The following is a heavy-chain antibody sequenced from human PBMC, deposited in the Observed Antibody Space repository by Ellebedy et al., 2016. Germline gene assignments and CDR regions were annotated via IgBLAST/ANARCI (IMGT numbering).Heavy chain of an antibody. J-gene: IGHJ4*02. D-gene: IGHD3-10*01. CDR1: GDSANSGRYY. Sequence: GSLRLSXTVSGDSANSGRYYWSWIRQPPGKGLEWIGYIYYSGSTKYNPSLNSRVTISGDMSNNHFSLTLTSVTAADTAVYYCARETITMVRGVIFDYWGQGMLVTVSS. V-gene: IGHV4-61*01. CDR3: ARETITMVRGVIFDY. CDR2: IYYSGST.